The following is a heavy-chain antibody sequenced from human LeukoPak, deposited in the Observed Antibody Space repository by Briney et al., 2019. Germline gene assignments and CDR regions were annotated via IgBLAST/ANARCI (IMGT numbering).Heavy chain of an antibody. CDR3: ARGDTAMVRPFDY. Sequence: ASVKVSCKASGYTFTGYYIHWVRQAPGQGLEWMGWIYPKSGGTNYAQNFQGRVTMTRDSSITTAYMELSRLSSDDTAVYYCARGDTAMVRPFDYWGQGTLVTVSS. J-gene: IGHJ4*02. CDR1: GYTFTGYY. CDR2: IYPKSGGT. V-gene: IGHV1-2*02. D-gene: IGHD5-18*01.